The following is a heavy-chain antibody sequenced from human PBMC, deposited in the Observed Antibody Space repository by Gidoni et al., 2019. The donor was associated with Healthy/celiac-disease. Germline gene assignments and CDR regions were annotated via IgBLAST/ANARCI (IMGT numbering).Heavy chain of an antibody. J-gene: IGHJ4*02. CDR3: ARQRGVGGATRYFDY. V-gene: IGHV4-59*01. Sequence: QVQLQESGPGLVKPSETLSLTCTVSGGSISSYYWSWIRQPPGKGLEWIGYIYYSGSTNYNPSLKSRVTISVDTSKNQFSLKLSSVTAADTAVYYCARQRGVGGATRYFDYWGQGTLVTVSS. CDR1: GGSISSYY. CDR2: IYYSGST. D-gene: IGHD1-26*01.